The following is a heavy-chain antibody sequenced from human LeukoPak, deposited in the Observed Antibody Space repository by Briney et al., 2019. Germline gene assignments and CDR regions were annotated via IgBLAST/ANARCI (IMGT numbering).Heavy chain of an antibody. CDR3: TMERGGHSVSGYDAFVF. D-gene: IGHD1-1*01. Sequence: ASVKVSCKVSGYTLSESSMHWVRQAPGKGLEWMGGFDPEDGETVYAQNFQGRVTMTEDPSTDTAYMELSSLRSEDTAVYYCTMERGGHSVSGYDAFVFWGQGTMVTVS. V-gene: IGHV1-24*01. J-gene: IGHJ3*01. CDR1: GYTLSESS. CDR2: FDPEDGET.